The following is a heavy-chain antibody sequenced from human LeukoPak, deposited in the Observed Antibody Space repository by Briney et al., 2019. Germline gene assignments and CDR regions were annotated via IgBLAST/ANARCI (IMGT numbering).Heavy chain of an antibody. CDR2: ISYDGSNK. Sequence: GRSLRLSCAASGFTFSSYGMHWVRQAPGKGLEWVAVISYDGSNKYYADSVKGRFTISRDNSKNTLYLQMNSLRAEDTAVYYCAKDRRSSTRLDYWGQGTLVTVSS. CDR1: GFTFSSYG. J-gene: IGHJ4*02. V-gene: IGHV3-30*18. CDR3: AKDRRSSTRLDY.